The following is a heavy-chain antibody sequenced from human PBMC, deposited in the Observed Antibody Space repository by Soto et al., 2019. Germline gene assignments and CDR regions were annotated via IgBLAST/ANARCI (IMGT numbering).Heavy chain of an antibody. CDR1: GGSISSSSYY. CDR3: ARHKTFEWFILYTWFYP. V-gene: IGHV4-39*01. D-gene: IGHD3-9*01. Sequence: PSETLSLTCTVSGGSISSSSYYWGWIRQPPGKGLEWIGSIYYSGSTYYNPSLKSRVTISVDTSKNQFSLKLSSVTAADTAVYYCARHKTFEWFILYTWFYPCGQEALVTVSS. CDR2: IYYSGST. J-gene: IGHJ5*02.